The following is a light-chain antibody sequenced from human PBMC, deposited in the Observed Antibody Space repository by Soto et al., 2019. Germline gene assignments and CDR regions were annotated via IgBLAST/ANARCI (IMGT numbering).Light chain of an antibody. V-gene: IGKV1-9*01. CDR2: AAS. CDR3: QQLNIDSYPIT. CDR1: QGISSF. Sequence: IQLTQSPSSLSASIGDRVTITCRASQGISSFLAWYQQRPGKAPMLLIYAASTLRSGVPSRFGGSGSGTDFTLTISSLQPEDFATYYCQQLNIDSYPITFGQGTRLEIK. J-gene: IGKJ5*01.